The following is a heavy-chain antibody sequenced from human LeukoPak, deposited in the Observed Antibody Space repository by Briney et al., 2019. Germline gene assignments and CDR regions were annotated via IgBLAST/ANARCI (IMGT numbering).Heavy chain of an antibody. Sequence: GASVKVSCKASGYTFTGYYMHWVRQAPGQGLEWMGWMNPNSGNTGYAQKFQGRVTITRNTSISTAYMELSSLRSEDTAVYYCARALDYYYYYMDVWGKGTTVTVSS. CDR3: ARALDYYYYYMDV. V-gene: IGHV1-8*03. CDR2: MNPNSGNT. CDR1: GYTFTGYY. J-gene: IGHJ6*03.